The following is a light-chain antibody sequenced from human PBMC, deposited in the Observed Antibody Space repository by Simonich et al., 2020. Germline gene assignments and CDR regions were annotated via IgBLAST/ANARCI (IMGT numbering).Light chain of an antibody. V-gene: IGKV4-1*01. J-gene: IGKJ2*01. CDR2: WAS. CDR3: QQYYSTPHT. Sequence: DIVMTQSPDSLAVSLGERATINCKPSQSVLYSSNNKNYLAWYQQKPGQPPRLLIYWASTRESGVPDRCSGSGSGTDFTLTISSLQAEDVAVYYCQQYYSTPHTFGQGTKLEIK. CDR1: QSVLYSSNNKNY.